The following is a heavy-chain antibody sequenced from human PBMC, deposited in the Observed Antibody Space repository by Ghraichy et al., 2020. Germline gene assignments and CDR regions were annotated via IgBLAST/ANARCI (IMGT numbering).Heavy chain of an antibody. CDR2: IYHSGST. CDR1: GGSISSSNW. CDR3: ARGGDILDCSGGSCYFDY. J-gene: IGHJ4*02. V-gene: IGHV4-4*02. Sequence: SETLSLTCAVSGGSISSSNWWSWVRQPPGKGLEWIGEIYHSGSTNYNPSLKSRVTISVDKSKNQFSLKLSSVTAADTAVYYCARGGDILDCSGGSCYFDYWGQGTLVTVSS. D-gene: IGHD2-15*01.